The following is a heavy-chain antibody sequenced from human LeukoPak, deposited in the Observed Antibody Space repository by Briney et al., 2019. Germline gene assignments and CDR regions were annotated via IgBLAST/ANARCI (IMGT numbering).Heavy chain of an antibody. V-gene: IGHV4-39*07. J-gene: IGHJ4*02. CDR2: IYYSGST. Sequence: SQTLSLTCTVSGGSISSSSYYWGWIRQPPGKGLEWIGSIYYSGSTYYNPSLKRRVTISVDTSKNQFSLKLSSVSAADTAVYFCARDWGPLGNFDYWGQGTLVTVSS. CDR1: GGSISSSSYY. CDR3: ARDWGPLGNFDY. D-gene: IGHD3-16*01.